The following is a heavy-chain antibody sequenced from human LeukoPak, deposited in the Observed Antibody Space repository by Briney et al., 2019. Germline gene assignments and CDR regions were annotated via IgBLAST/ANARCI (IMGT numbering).Heavy chain of an antibody. V-gene: IGHV1-8*01. J-gene: IGHJ4*02. D-gene: IGHD1-1*01. CDR1: GYTFTSYD. CDR2: MNPSSGNT. CDR3: VRGGTTVDYYFDY. Sequence: GASVKVSCKASGYTFTSYDINWVRQATGQGLEWMGWMNPSSGNTGYAQKFQGRVTMTRNTSISTAYMELSSLRSEDTAVYYCVRGGTTVDYYFDYWGQGTLVTVSS.